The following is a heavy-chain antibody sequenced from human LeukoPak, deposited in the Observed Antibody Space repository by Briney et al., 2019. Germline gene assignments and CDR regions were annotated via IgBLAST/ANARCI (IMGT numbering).Heavy chain of an antibody. V-gene: IGHV4-34*01. J-gene: IGHJ6*02. CDR1: GGSFSGYY. CDR3: ARGVVEGPYYYYYGMDV. Sequence: PSETLSLTCAVSGGSFSGYYWSWIRQPPGKGLEWIGEINHSGSTNYNPSLKSRVTISVDTSKNQFSLKLSSVTAADTAVYYCARGVVEGPYYYYYGMDVWGQGTTVTVSS. CDR2: INHSGST.